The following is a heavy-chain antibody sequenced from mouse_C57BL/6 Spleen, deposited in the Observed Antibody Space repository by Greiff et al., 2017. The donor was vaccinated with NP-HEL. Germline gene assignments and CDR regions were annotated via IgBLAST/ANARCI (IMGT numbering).Heavy chain of an antibody. D-gene: IGHD2-2*01. Sequence: VKLMESGPELVKPGASVKISCKASGYSFTSYYIHWVKQRPGQGLEWIGWIYPGSGNTKYNEKFKGKATLTADTSSSTAYMQLSSLTSEDSAVYYCARPRSTMVTPFAYWGQGTLVTVSA. J-gene: IGHJ3*01. V-gene: IGHV1-66*01. CDR2: IYPGSGNT. CDR1: GYSFTSYY. CDR3: ARPRSTMVTPFAY.